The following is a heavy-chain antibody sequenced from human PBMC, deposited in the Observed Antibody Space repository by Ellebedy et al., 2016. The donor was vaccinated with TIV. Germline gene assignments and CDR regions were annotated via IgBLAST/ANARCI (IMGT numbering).Heavy chain of an antibody. CDR3: AKGISPYSSSWFDY. J-gene: IGHJ4*02. CDR1: GFTFDDYA. V-gene: IGHV3-9*01. Sequence: PGGSLRLSCAASGFTFDDYAMHWVRQAPGKGLEWVSGISWNSGSIGYADSVKGRFTISRDNAKNSLYLQMNSLRAEDTALYYCAKGISPYSSSWFDYWGQGTLVTVSS. D-gene: IGHD6-13*01. CDR2: ISWNSGSI.